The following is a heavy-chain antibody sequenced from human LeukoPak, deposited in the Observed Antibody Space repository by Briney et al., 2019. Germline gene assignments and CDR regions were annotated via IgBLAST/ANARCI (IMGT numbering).Heavy chain of an antibody. Sequence: GASVKVSCKASGYTFTSYDINLVRQATGQGLEWMGWMNPNSGNTGYAQKFQGRVTMTRNTSISTAYMELSSLRSEDTAVYYCARVGVRVGAPNYYYGMDVWGQGTTVTVSS. CDR3: ARVGVRVGAPNYYYGMDV. J-gene: IGHJ6*02. D-gene: IGHD1-26*01. CDR2: MNPNSGNT. CDR1: GYTFTSYD. V-gene: IGHV1-8*01.